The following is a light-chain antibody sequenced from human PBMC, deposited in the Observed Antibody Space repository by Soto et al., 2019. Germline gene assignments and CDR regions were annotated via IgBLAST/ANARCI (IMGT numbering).Light chain of an antibody. CDR2: EVA. CDR3: SSYTSKSSLI. V-gene: IGLV2-14*01. Sequence: QSALTQPASVSESPGQSITISCTGTSSDVGAYNYVSWYQQHPGKAPKLMIYEVANRPSGVSNRFSGSKSGNTASLTISGLQAEDEADYYCSSYTSKSSLIFGGGTKLTVL. J-gene: IGLJ2*01. CDR1: SSDVGAYNY.